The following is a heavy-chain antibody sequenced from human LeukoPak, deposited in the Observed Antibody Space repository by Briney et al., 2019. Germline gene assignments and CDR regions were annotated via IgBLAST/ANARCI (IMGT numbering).Heavy chain of an antibody. V-gene: IGHV4-4*02. Sequence: PSETLSLTCAVSGGSISSSNWWSWVRQPPGKGLGWIGEIYHSGSTNYNPSLKSRVTISVDKSKNQFSLKLSSVTAADTAVHYCAPREVMAGGFDPWGQGTLVTVSS. CDR3: APREVMAGGFDP. CDR1: GGSISSSNW. D-gene: IGHD2-21*01. J-gene: IGHJ5*02. CDR2: IYHSGST.